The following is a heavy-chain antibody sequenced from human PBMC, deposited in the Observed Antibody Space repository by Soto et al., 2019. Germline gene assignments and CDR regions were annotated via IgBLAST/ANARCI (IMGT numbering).Heavy chain of an antibody. Sequence: GGSLRLSCAASGFTFSSYSMNWVRQAPGKGLEWVSSISSSSSYIYYADSVKGRFTISRDNAKNSLYLQMNSLRAEDTAVYYCARDLAAYDFWSGPDYWGPGTLVTVSS. D-gene: IGHD3-3*01. CDR3: ARDLAAYDFWSGPDY. CDR2: ISSSSSYI. J-gene: IGHJ4*02. V-gene: IGHV3-21*01. CDR1: GFTFSSYS.